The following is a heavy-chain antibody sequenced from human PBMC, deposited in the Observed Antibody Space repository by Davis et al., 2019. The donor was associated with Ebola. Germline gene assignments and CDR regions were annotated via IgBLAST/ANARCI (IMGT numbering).Heavy chain of an antibody. J-gene: IGHJ5*02. Sequence: GESLKISCSASGFTFSSYAMHWVRQAPGKGLEYVSAISSNGGSTYYADSVKGRFTISRDNSKNTLYLQMSSLRAEDTAVYYCARVGAVAHNWFDPWGQGTLVTVSS. CDR1: GFTFSSYA. CDR2: ISSNGGST. CDR3: ARVGAVAHNWFDP. D-gene: IGHD6-19*01. V-gene: IGHV3-64D*08.